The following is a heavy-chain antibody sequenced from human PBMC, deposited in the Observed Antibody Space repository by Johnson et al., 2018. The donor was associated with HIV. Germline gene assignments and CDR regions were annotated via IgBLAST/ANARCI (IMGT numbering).Heavy chain of an antibody. CDR3: ARDPTTQNSRLTGDFGAFDI. CDR2: FYRNGGST. V-gene: IGHV3-20*04. CDR1: GFTLDYYD. Sequence: VQLVESGGGVVRPGGSLRLSCAASGFTLDYYDMSWVRQVPGKGLEWVSGFYRNGGSTGYAASVQGRFSISRDNAKNSLYLQMNSLTVDDTALYYCARDPTTQNSRLTGDFGAFDIWGQGTMVTVTS. J-gene: IGHJ3*02. D-gene: IGHD7-27*01.